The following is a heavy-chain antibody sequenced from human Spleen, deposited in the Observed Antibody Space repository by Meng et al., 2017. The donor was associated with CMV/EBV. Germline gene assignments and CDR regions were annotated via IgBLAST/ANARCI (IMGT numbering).Heavy chain of an antibody. CDR2: INHSGST. CDR1: GFTFRNYA. CDR3: ARGRTIEARGYYYYYGMDV. V-gene: IGHV4-34*01. J-gene: IGHJ6*02. D-gene: IGHD1-1*01. Sequence: GSLRLSCIASGFTFRNYAMHWVRQAPGKGLEWIGEINHSGSTNYNPSLKSRVTISVDTSKNQFSLKLNSVTAADTAVYYCARGRTIEARGYYYYYGMDVWGQGTTVTVSS.